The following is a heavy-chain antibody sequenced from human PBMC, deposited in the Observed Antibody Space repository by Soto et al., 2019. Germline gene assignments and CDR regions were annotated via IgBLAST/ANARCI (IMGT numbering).Heavy chain of an antibody. Sequence: PGESLKISCKASGYSFTNYWIGWVRQLPGKGLEWMGIIFPSDSDTRYSPSFQGQVTISADRSTSTVFLQWASLKASDTAVYFCARKDKSGYFNWFDPWGQGTLVTV. CDR3: ARKDKSGYFNWFDP. V-gene: IGHV5-51*01. CDR2: IFPSDSDT. CDR1: GYSFTNYW. J-gene: IGHJ5*02. D-gene: IGHD3-22*01.